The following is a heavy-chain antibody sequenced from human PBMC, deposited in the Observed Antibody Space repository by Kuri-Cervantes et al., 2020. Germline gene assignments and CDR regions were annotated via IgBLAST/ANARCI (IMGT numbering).Heavy chain of an antibody. CDR3: ARAGEIPVITIFGVGTGAFDI. J-gene: IGHJ3*02. Sequence: GESLKISCAASGFTFSSYGMHWVRQAPGKGLEWVAVISYDGSNKYYADSVKGRFTISRDNSKNTLYLQMNSLRAEDTAVYYCARAGEIPVITIFGVGTGAFDIWGQGTMVTVSS. V-gene: IGHV3-30*03. CDR1: GFTFSSYG. CDR2: ISYDGSNK. D-gene: IGHD3-3*01.